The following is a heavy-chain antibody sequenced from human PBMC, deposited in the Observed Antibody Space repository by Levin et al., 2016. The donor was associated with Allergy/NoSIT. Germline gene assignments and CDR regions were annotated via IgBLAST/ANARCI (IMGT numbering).Heavy chain of an antibody. Sequence: WVRQAPGQGLEWMGWINPNSGGTNYAQKFQGRVTMTRDTSISTAYMELSRLRSDDTAVYYCARGRGYQLLDYYYGMDVWGQGTTVTVSS. D-gene: IGHD2-2*01. J-gene: IGHJ6*02. CDR2: INPNSGGT. CDR3: ARGRGYQLLDYYYGMDV. V-gene: IGHV1-2*02.